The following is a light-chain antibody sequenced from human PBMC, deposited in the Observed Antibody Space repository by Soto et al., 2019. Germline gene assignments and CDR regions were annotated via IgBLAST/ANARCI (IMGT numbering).Light chain of an antibody. Sequence: QSALTQPASVSDSPGQSITISCTGTSSDVGGYNHVSWYQQHPGKAPKLMIYDVTNRPSGVSNRFSGSKSGSTASLIISGLQAEDEADYYCCSYAGTYTSSVFGTGTKLTVL. CDR2: DVT. CDR1: SSDVGGYNH. CDR3: CSYAGTYTSSV. V-gene: IGLV2-14*01. J-gene: IGLJ1*01.